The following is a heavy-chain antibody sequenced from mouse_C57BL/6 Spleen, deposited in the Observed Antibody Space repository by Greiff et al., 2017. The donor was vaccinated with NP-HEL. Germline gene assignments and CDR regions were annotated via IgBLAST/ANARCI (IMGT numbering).Heavy chain of an antibody. D-gene: IGHD1-1*01. V-gene: IGHV5-16*01. CDR2: INYDGSST. Sequence: EVQVVESEGGLVQPGSSMKLSCTASGFTFSDYYMAWVRQVPEKGLEWVANINYDGSSTYYLDSLKSRFIISRDNAKNILYLQMSSLKSEDTATYYCARDRGYYYGRNYAMDYWGQGTSVTVSS. J-gene: IGHJ4*01. CDR1: GFTFSDYY. CDR3: ARDRGYYYGRNYAMDY.